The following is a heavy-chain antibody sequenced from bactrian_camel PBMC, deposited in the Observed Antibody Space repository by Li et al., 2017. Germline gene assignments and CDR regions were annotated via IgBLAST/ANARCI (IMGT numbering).Heavy chain of an antibody. D-gene: IGHD6*01. Sequence: QLVESGGGLVQPGGSLRLSCAASGFSFSTAYLSWFRQAPGKGLEWISAINSGGGSTFYAGSVKGQFTISRDNANNMVYLQLDSLKTEDMAMYYCASANYGGSSMNYWGQGTQVTVS. CDR2: INSGGGST. CDR1: GFSFSTAY. J-gene: IGHJ4*01. V-gene: IGHV3S40*01. CDR3: ASANYGGSSMNY.